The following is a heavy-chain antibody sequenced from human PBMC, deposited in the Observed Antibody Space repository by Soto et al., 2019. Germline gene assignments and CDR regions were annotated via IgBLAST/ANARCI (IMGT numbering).Heavy chain of an antibody. CDR2: IYYSGST. V-gene: IGHV4-59*01. Sequence: SETLCLTCNVSGGSISSYYWSWIRQPPGKGLEWIGYIYYSGSTNYNPSLKSRVTISVDTSKSQFSLKLSSVTAADTAVYYGARAPETAMAYGDYWGQGTLVTVS. J-gene: IGHJ4*02. D-gene: IGHD5-18*01. CDR1: GGSISSYY. CDR3: ARAPETAMAYGDY.